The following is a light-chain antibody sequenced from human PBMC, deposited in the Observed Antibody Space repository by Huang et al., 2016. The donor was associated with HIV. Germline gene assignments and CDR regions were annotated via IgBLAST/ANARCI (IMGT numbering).Light chain of an antibody. CDR3: QQYNHWPPTT. J-gene: IGKJ1*01. V-gene: IGKV3-15*01. Sequence: EVVMTQSPATLSVSPGERASLSCRASQNIINGLAWYQQRPGQAPSLLIYDASTRATGIPARFSGIGSGTDFTLTISSLQSEDFAVYYCQQYNHWPPTTFGQGTTVDIK. CDR2: DAS. CDR1: QNIING.